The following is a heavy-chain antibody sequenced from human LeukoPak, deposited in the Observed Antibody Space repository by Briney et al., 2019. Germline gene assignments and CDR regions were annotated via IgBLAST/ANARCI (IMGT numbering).Heavy chain of an antibody. V-gene: IGHV1-69*13. CDR2: IIPIFGTA. CDR1: GGTFSSYA. D-gene: IGHD3-10*01. CDR3: ARDQYYSHGYFQH. Sequence: ASVKVSCKASGGTFSSYAISWVRQAPGQGLEWMGGIIPIFGTANHAQKFQGRVTITADESTSTAYMELSSLRSEDTAVYYCARDQYYSHGYFQHWGQGTLVTVSS. J-gene: IGHJ1*01.